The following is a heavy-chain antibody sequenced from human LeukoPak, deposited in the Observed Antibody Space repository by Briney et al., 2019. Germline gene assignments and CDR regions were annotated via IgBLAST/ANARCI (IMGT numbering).Heavy chain of an antibody. CDR3: EAPGGYFTY. J-gene: IGHJ4*02. D-gene: IGHD3-10*01. Sequence: GGSLRLSCAASGFTFSSYGMHWVRQAPGKGLEWVAVISYDGSNKYYADSVKGRFTISRDNSKNTLYLQMNTLRAEDTAVYNGEAPGGYFTYWGQGTLATASS. V-gene: IGHV3-30*03. CDR1: GFTFSSYG. CDR2: ISYDGSNK.